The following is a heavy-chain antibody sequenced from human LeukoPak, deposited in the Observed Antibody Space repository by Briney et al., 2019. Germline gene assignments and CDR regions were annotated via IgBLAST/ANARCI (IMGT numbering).Heavy chain of an antibody. Sequence: ASVKVSCKASGYTFTSYDINWVRQATGQGLEWMGWMNPNSGNTGYAQKFQGRVTMTRNTSISTAYMELSSLRSEDTAVYYCARGAALLWFGELNWFDPWGQGTLVTVSS. J-gene: IGHJ5*02. D-gene: IGHD3-10*01. CDR1: GYTFTSYD. CDR3: ARGAALLWFGELNWFDP. CDR2: MNPNSGNT. V-gene: IGHV1-8*01.